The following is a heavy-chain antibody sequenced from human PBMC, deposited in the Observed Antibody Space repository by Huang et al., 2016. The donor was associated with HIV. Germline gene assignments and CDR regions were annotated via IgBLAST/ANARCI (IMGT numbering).Heavy chain of an antibody. CDR3: ARDLYSSGWHAFDT. V-gene: IGHV4-30-2*01. D-gene: IGHD6-19*01. CDR1: GGSIISSGYS. J-gene: IGHJ3*02. CDR2: IYHSGTA. Sequence: QLQLQESGSRLVRPSETLSLTCAVSGGSIISSGYSWSWIRQTPGKGLEWIGYIYHSGTASYNPSLKSRVTMSVDTSKDRFSLKLTSVTAADTAVYYCARDLYSSGWHAFDTWGQGTMVTVSS.